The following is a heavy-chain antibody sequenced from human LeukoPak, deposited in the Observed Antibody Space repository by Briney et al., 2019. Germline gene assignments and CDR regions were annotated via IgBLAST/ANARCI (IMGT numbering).Heavy chain of an antibody. Sequence: ASVKVSCEASGYTFTSYDINWVRQATGQGLEWMGWMNPNSGNTGYAQKFQGRVTITRNTSISTAYMELSSLRSEDTAVYYCARKGRAIFGVVHMDVWGKGTTVTVSS. CDR3: ARKGRAIFGVVHMDV. CDR1: GYTFTSYD. V-gene: IGHV1-8*03. CDR2: MNPNSGNT. D-gene: IGHD3-3*01. J-gene: IGHJ6*03.